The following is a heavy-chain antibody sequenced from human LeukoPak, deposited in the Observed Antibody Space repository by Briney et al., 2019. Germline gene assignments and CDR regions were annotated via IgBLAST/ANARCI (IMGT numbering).Heavy chain of an antibody. CDR1: GYTFTGYY. V-gene: IGHV1-2*02. J-gene: IGHJ4*02. CDR3: ARGRGYESSGYYTWEFDY. D-gene: IGHD3-22*01. Sequence: ASVKVSCKASGYTFTGYYMHWVRQAPGQGLEWMGWINPHSGGTNYAQKFQGRVTMTRDTSISTAYMELSRLRSDDTAVYYCARGRGYESSGYYTWEFDYWGQGTLVTVSS. CDR2: INPHSGGT.